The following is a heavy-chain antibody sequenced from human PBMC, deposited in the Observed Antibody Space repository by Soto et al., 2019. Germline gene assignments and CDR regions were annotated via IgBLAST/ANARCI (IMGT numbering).Heavy chain of an antibody. CDR2: IVPIYRTA. CDR3: VRDSGAKLSSS. J-gene: IGHJ4*02. Sequence: SVQVSFKASGGTFSRYRINWVRQAPGQGLEWVGGIVPIYRTADYAQKFQGRVTITADASARTSYMELSSLKSQDTAVYYCVRDSGAKLSSSWGQGTLVTVSS. V-gene: IGHV1-69*13. D-gene: IGHD6-13*01. CDR1: GGTFSRYR.